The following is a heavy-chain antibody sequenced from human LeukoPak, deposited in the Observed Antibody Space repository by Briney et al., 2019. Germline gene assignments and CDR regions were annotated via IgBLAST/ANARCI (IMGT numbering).Heavy chain of an antibody. Sequence: VASVKVSCKASGGTFSSYAISWVRQAPGQGLEWVGGIIPIFGTANYAQKFQGRVTMTTDTSTSTAYMELRSLRSDDTAVYYCARDRTPYYYDSSGSNYWGQGTLVTVSS. V-gene: IGHV1-69*05. D-gene: IGHD3-22*01. CDR3: ARDRTPYYYDSSGSNY. J-gene: IGHJ4*02. CDR1: GGTFSSYA. CDR2: IIPIFGTA.